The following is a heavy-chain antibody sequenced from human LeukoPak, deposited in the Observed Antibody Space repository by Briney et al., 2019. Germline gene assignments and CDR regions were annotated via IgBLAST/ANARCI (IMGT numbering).Heavy chain of an antibody. V-gene: IGHV3-64*01. CDR1: GFTFSNYA. CDR3: ARGGPTGNWNYEVDAFDI. Sequence: GGSLRLSCAASGFTFSNYAMHWVRQAPGKGLEYVSAISSNGGSTYYANSVKGRFTISRDNSKNTLYLQMGSLRAEDMAVYYCARGGPTGNWNYEVDAFDIWGQGTMVTVSS. J-gene: IGHJ3*02. CDR2: ISSNGGST. D-gene: IGHD1-7*01.